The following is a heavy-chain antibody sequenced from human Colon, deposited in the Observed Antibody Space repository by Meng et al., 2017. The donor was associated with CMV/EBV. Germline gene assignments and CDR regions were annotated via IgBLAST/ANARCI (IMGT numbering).Heavy chain of an antibody. V-gene: IGHV1-2*02. CDR3: ARDSELTSSWYLGHFDN. D-gene: IGHD6-13*01. Sequence: ASVKVSCKTSGYIFSDHYMHWVRQAPGQGLEWMGWINPNSGDTSYAQNFQGRVTMTRDTSITTTYMDLSSLTSDDTAVYYCARDSELTSSWYLGHFDNWGQGTLVTVSS. J-gene: IGHJ4*02. CDR1: GYIFSDHY. CDR2: INPNSGDT.